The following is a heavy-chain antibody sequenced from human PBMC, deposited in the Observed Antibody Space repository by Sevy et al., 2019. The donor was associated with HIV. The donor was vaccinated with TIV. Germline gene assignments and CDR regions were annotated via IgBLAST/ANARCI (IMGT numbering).Heavy chain of an antibody. D-gene: IGHD1-26*01. V-gene: IGHV3-30*02. J-gene: IGHJ4*02. CDR3: AKDGGGTDFFEK. CDR2: IRYDGRIK. Sequence: GGSLRLSCAASGFTFGTSGMDWVRQAPGKGLEWVAFIRYDGRIKYYADSVKGRFTISRDKSNYTLYLQMNTLTTADTGVYFSAKDGGGTDFFEKWGPGTQVTVSS. CDR1: GFTFGTSG.